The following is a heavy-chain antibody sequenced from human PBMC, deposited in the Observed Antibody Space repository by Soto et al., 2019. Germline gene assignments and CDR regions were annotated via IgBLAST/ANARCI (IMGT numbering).Heavy chain of an antibody. D-gene: IGHD6-13*01. CDR1: GYTFTSYG. CDR2: ISAYNGNT. J-gene: IGHJ5*02. Sequence: ASVKVSCKASGYTFTSYGISWVRQAPGQGLEWMGWISAYNGNTNYAQKLQGRVTMTTDTSTSTAYMELRSLRSDDTAVYYCVRDGSSWYVDWFDPWGQGTLVTVSS. V-gene: IGHV1-18*01. CDR3: VRDGSSWYVDWFDP.